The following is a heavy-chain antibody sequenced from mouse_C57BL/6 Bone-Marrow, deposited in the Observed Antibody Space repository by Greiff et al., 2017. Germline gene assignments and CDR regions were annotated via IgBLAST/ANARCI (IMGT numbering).Heavy chain of an antibody. Sequence: EVHLVESGAELVRPGASVKLSCTASGFNFTDDYMHWVKQRPEQGLEWIGWIDPENGDTEYASKFQGKATITADTSSNTAYLQLSSLTSEDTAGYYCTTGDYDRGYWGQGTTLTVSS. CDR1: GFNFTDDY. CDR2: IDPENGDT. V-gene: IGHV14-4*01. D-gene: IGHD2-4*01. CDR3: TTGDYDRGY. J-gene: IGHJ2*01.